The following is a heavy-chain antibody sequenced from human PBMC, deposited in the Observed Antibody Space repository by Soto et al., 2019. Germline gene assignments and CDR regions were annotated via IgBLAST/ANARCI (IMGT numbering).Heavy chain of an antibody. CDR2: FDPEEGEI. CDR3: ATLPLPIAYGDYYYYFYFMDV. CDR1: GYSLSKLS. J-gene: IGHJ6*03. D-gene: IGHD4-17*01. Sequence: QVQLVQSGAEVRKPGASVKVSCKVSGYSLSKLSMHWVRQAPGKGLEWMGGFDPEEGEIIYAQSFQGRVTMTEDTSTDTAYMEVSSLRSDDTAVYYCATLPLPIAYGDYYYYFYFMDVWGRGTTVTVSS. V-gene: IGHV1-24*01.